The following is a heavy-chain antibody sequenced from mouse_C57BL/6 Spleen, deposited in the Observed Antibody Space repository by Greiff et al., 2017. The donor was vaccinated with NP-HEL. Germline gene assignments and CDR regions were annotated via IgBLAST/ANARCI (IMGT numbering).Heavy chain of an antibody. Sequence: VQLQQSGPELVKPGASVKISCKASGYAFSSSWMNWVKQRPGKGLEWIGRIYPGDGDTNYNGKFKGKATLTADKSSSTAYMQLSSLTSEDSAVYFCARQTTVGAMDYWGQGTSVTVSS. CDR1: GYAFSSSW. J-gene: IGHJ4*01. V-gene: IGHV1-82*01. CDR3: ARQTTVGAMDY. D-gene: IGHD1-1*01. CDR2: IYPGDGDT.